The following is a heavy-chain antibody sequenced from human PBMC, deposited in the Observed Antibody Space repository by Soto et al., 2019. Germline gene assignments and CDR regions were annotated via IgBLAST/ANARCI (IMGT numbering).Heavy chain of an antibody. CDR1: GGSISSYY. Sequence: SETLSLTCTVSGGSISSYYWSWIRQPPGKGLEWIGYIYYSGSTKYNPSLKSRVTISVDTSKNQFSLKLSSVTAADTAVYYCVNGGCSGGSCYPWISWFDPWGQGTLVTVSS. CDR2: IYYSGST. D-gene: IGHD2-15*01. CDR3: VNGGCSGGSCYPWISWFDP. J-gene: IGHJ5*02. V-gene: IGHV4-59*08.